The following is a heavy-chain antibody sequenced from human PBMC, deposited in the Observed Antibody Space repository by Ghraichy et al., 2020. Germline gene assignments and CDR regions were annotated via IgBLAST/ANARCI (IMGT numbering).Heavy chain of an antibody. J-gene: IGHJ6*02. CDR1: GGSIRSYY. CDR2: VYYNENT. CDR3: ARRGRGYSLYYYGLDV. V-gene: IGHV4-59*08. Sequence: SQTLSLTCTVSGGSIRSYYWSWIRQPPGKGLEWIGYVYYNENTNYNPSLKSRVTISVDTTKNQFSLSLTSVTAADTAVYYCARRGRGYSLYYYGLDVWGQGTTVTVSS. D-gene: IGHD5-18*01.